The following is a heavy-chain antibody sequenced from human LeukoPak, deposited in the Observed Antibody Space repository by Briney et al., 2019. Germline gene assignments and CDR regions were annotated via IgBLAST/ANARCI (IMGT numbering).Heavy chain of an antibody. CDR3: AKSTDMVRGVIGY. J-gene: IGHJ4*02. V-gene: IGHV4-31*03. CDR1: GGSISSGGYY. D-gene: IGHD3-10*01. Sequence: PSETLSLTCTVSGGSISSGGYYWPWLRQHPGKGLEWIGYIYYSGSTYYNPSLKSRLTISIDTSKNQFSLKLSSVTAADTAVYYCAKSTDMVRGVIGYWGQGTLVTVSS. CDR2: IYYSGST.